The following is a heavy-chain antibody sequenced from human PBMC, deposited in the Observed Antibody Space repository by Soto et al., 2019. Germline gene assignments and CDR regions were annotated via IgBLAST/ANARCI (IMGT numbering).Heavy chain of an antibody. CDR2: IIPIFGTA. D-gene: IGHD3-10*01. J-gene: IGHJ6*02. V-gene: IGHV1-69*01. CDR3: ARDVVRGVIITSYYYYGMDV. Sequence: QVQLVQSGAEVKKPGSSVKVSCKASGGTFSSYAISWVRQAPGQGLEWMGGIIPIFGTANYAQKFQGRVTITADESTSTAYMELSSLRSEDSAVYYCARDVVRGVIITSYYYYGMDVWGQVTTVTVSS. CDR1: GGTFSSYA.